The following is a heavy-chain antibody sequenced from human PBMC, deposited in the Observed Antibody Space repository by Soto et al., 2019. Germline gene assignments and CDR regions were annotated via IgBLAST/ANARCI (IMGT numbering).Heavy chain of an antibody. D-gene: IGHD3-22*01. J-gene: IGHJ4*02. CDR1: GFTFSSYT. CDR3: AKDRRSVVVITPDYFDY. CDR2: ISHDGSDK. Sequence: GGSLRLSCAASGFTFSSYTMHWVRQTPGKGLERVAVISHDGSDKYYADSVKGRFTISRDNSKNTLYLQMNSLRREDTAVYYCAKDRRSVVVITPDYFDYWGQGT. V-gene: IGHV3-30*04.